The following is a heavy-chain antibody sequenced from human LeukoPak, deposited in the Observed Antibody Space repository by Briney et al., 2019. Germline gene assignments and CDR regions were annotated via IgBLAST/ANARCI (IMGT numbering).Heavy chain of an antibody. CDR1: GGIFSSYA. Sequence: SVKVSCKASGGIFSSYAISWVREAPGQGLEWMGGIIAIFGTANYAQKIQGRVTITTDESTSTAYMDLSSLSCEDTALYYCATGSLPAAQLGIEYYYYYMDVWGKGTTVTVSS. CDR3: ATGSLPAAQLGIEYYYYYMDV. V-gene: IGHV1-69*05. J-gene: IGHJ6*03. CDR2: IIAIFGTA. D-gene: IGHD7-27*01.